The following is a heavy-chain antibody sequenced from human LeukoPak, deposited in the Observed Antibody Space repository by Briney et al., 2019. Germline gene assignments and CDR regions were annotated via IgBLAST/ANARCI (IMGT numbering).Heavy chain of an antibody. CDR2: IYSGGST. Sequence: PGGSLRLSCAASGFTVSSNYMSWVRQAPGKGLEWVSVIYSGGSTYYADSVKGRFTISRDNSKNTLYLQMNSLRAEDTAVYYCARDWGLLDYYGMDVWGKGTRSPSPQ. D-gene: IGHD3-16*01. CDR1: GFTVSSNY. CDR3: ARDWGLLDYYGMDV. V-gene: IGHV3-53*01. J-gene: IGHJ6*04.